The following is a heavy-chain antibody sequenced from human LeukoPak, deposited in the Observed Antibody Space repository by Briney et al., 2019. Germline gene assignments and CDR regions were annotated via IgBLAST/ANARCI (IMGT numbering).Heavy chain of an antibody. CDR2: IYPGDSDT. D-gene: IGHD4-17*01. CDR3: ARGDYGDYRIFYTLFDF. V-gene: IGHV5-51*01. CDR1: GYTFTSYW. Sequence: GESLKISCKGSGYTFTSYWIGWVRQMPGKGLEWMGIIYPGDSDTRYSPSFQGQVTISADRSISTAYLQWSSLKASDTAMYYCARGDYGDYRIFYTLFDFWGQGTLVTVSS. J-gene: IGHJ4*02.